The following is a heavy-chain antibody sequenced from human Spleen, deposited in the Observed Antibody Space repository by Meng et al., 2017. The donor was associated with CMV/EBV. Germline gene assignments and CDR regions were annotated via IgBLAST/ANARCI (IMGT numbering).Heavy chain of an antibody. Sequence: GESLKISCAASGFTFSTYAMRWVRQAPGKGLEWVSDISGSGGSRYYADSVKGRFTISRDNSKNTLYLQMNSLRAEDTAVYYCAGRSGSYPSYYFDYWGQGTLVTVSS. CDR1: GFTFSTYA. J-gene: IGHJ4*02. CDR3: AGRSGSYPSYYFDY. V-gene: IGHV3-23*01. D-gene: IGHD1-26*01. CDR2: ISGSGGSR.